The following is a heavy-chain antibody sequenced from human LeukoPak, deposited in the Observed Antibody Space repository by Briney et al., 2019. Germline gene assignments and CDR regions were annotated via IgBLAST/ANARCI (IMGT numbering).Heavy chain of an antibody. CDR1: GLTFYDYA. CDR3: AAGAGITRY. J-gene: IGHJ4*02. V-gene: IGHV3-9*01. CDR2: ITWNSGSI. D-gene: IGHD3-10*01. Sequence: GGSLRLSCAASGLTFYDYAMHWVQQAPGKGLEWVSGITWNSGSIAYADSVKGRFTISRDNAKNSLYLQVNSLRSEDTALYYCAAGAGITRYWGQGTLVTVSS.